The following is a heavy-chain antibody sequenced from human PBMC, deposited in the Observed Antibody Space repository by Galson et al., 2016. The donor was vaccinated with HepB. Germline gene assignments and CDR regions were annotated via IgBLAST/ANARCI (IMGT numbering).Heavy chain of an antibody. CDR1: GDTFSIYT. Sequence: SVKVSCKASGDTFSIYTIAWVRQAPGQGLEWMGGILPRSGTTSYAQKFRARVTMTTDTSTSTAYMELRSLKPDDTAVYYCTRDGPDYGDYINFDYWGQGTLVTVSS. CDR2: ILPRSGTT. V-gene: IGHV1-69*05. J-gene: IGHJ4*02. D-gene: IGHD4-17*01. CDR3: TRDGPDYGDYINFDY.